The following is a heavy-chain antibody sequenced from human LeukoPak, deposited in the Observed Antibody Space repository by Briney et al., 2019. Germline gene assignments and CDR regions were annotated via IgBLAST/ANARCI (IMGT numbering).Heavy chain of an antibody. V-gene: IGHV4-59*08. Sequence: SETLSLTCTVSGGSTSNYYWSWIRQPPGERLESIGWIYYTGTTKYNPSLKSRVTISVDTSKNQFSLKLSSVTAADTAVYYWASERFGYDSSGYYSLPAFDIWGQGTMVTVSS. CDR3: ASERFGYDSSGYYSLPAFDI. CDR1: GGSTSNYY. D-gene: IGHD3-22*01. J-gene: IGHJ3*02. CDR2: IYYTGTT.